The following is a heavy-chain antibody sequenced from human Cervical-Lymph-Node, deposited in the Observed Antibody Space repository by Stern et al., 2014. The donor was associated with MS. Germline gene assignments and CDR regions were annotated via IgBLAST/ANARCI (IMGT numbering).Heavy chain of an antibody. Sequence: QLQLQESGPGLVRPSDTLSLTCTVSGGSINSYYWSWIRQPPGKGLEWLGDVGYSGSPHHNPSRTSRVAISLDTSTNQIFLELASVTAADTAVFYCARDLAAAPSRYYYGLDVWGQGTTVTVSS. J-gene: IGHJ6*02. CDR2: VGYSGSP. CDR3: ARDLAAAPSRYYYGLDV. V-gene: IGHV4-59*01. CDR1: GGSINSYY. D-gene: IGHD6-13*01.